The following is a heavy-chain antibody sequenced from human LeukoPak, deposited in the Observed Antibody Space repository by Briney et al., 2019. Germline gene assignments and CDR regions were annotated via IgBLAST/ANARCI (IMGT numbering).Heavy chain of an antibody. D-gene: IGHD4-17*01. CDR2: LYLSRTT. Sequence: SETLSLTCTVSGGSISGGSHHWGWFRQSPGKGLEWIGSLYLSRTTYYNPSLNSRVTISVDTSKNQFSLQLSSVTAADTAVYYCARQDYGDFRGAFDIWGQGTMVTVSS. CDR3: ARQDYGDFRGAFDI. CDR1: GGSISGGSHH. V-gene: IGHV4-39*01. J-gene: IGHJ3*02.